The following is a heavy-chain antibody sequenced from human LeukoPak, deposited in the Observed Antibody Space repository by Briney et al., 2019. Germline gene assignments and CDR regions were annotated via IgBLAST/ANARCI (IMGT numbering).Heavy chain of an antibody. CDR2: IWYGGSNK. J-gene: IGHJ4*02. Sequence: GGSLRLSCAASGFTFSSYGMHWVRQAPGKGLEWVAVIWYGGSNKYYADSVKGRFTISRDNSKNTLDLQMNSLRAEDTAVYYCARSVGATMRKNLYFDYWGQGTLVTVSS. D-gene: IGHD1-26*01. CDR3: ARSVGATMRKNLYFDY. V-gene: IGHV3-33*08. CDR1: GFTFSSYG.